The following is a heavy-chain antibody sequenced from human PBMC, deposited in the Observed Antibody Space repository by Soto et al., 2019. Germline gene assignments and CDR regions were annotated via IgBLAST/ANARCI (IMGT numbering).Heavy chain of an antibody. CDR1: GGSFSGYY. J-gene: IGHJ5*02. D-gene: IGHD4-17*01. V-gene: IGHV4-34*01. CDR3: ARGPTPPYGRAVSWFDP. CDR2: INHSGST. Sequence: QVQLQQWGAGLLKPSETLSLTCAVYGGSFSGYYWSWIRQPPGKGLEWIGEINHSGSTNYNPSLKSRVTISVDTSTNQFSLKLSSVTAADTAVYYCARGPTPPYGRAVSWFDPWGQGTLVTVSS.